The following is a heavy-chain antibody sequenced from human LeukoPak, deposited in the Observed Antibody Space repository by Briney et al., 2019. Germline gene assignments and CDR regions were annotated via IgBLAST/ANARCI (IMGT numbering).Heavy chain of an antibody. CDR3: ARDGVGFVGYYYETQYFNY. D-gene: IGHD3-22*01. J-gene: IGHJ4*02. CDR1: GYTFTSYA. CDR2: INAGNGNT. V-gene: IGHV1-3*01. Sequence: ASVKVSCKASGYTFTSYAMHWVRQAPGQRLEWMGWINAGNGNTKYSQKFQGRVTITRDTSASTAYMELSSLRSEDTAVYYCARDGVGFVGYYYETQYFNYWGQGTLVTVSS.